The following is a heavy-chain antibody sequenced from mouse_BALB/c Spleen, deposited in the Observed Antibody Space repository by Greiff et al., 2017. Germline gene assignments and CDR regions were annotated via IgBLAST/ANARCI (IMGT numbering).Heavy chain of an antibody. CDR2: ISTYYGDA. J-gene: IGHJ4*01. CDR3: ASYGSSPYYYAMDY. V-gene: IGHV1S137*01. Sequence: QVQLQQSGAELVRPGVSVKISCKGSGYTFTDYAMHWVQQSHAKSLEWIGVISTYYGDASYNQKFKGKATMTVDKSSSTAYMELARLTSEDSAIYSCASYGSSPYYYAMDYWGQGTSVTVSS. CDR1: GYTFTDYA. D-gene: IGHD1-1*01.